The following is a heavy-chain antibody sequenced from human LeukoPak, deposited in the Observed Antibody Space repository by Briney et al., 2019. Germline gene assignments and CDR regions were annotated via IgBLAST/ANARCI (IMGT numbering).Heavy chain of an antibody. V-gene: IGHV1-46*01. CDR3: ARDSVRRVVVAATRGELDY. CDR2: INPSGVT. J-gene: IGHJ4*02. CDR1: GYSVTSYS. D-gene: IGHD2-15*01. Sequence: GASVKVSCKASGYSVTSYSMHWVRPAPGQGLEWMGIINPSGVTTYAQKFQGRVTMTRDTSTSTVYMELSSLRSEDTAVYYCARDSVRRVVVAATRGELDYWGQGTLVTVSS.